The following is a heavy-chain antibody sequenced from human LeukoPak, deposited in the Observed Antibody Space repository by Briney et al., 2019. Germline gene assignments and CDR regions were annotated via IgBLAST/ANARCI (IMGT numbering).Heavy chain of an antibody. CDR3: ARDSDWAYFDY. CDR2: IYSGGST. D-gene: IGHD3-9*01. CDR1: GFTVSSNY. V-gene: IGHV3-66*02. Sequence: GGSLRLSCAASGFTVSSNYMSWVRQAPGKGLEWVSVIYSGGSTYYADSVKGRFTTSRDNSKNTLYLQMNSLRAEDTAVYYCARDSDWAYFDYWGQGTLVTVSS. J-gene: IGHJ4*02.